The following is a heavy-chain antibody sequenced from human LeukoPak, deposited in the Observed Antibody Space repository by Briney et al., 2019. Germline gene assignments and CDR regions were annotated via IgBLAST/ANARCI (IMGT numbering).Heavy chain of an antibody. J-gene: IGHJ4*02. Sequence: PSETLSPTCSVSGDSISSTYYWAWIRQPPGKDLEWIGSIYYGGSPYYNPSLKGRVTISIDTSKNQFFLKLNSVTATDTAVYYCARPRHNWNYYFDFWGQGTRVTVSS. CDR3: ARPRHNWNYYFDF. CDR2: IYYGGSP. D-gene: IGHD1-20*01. V-gene: IGHV4-39*01. CDR1: GDSISSTYY.